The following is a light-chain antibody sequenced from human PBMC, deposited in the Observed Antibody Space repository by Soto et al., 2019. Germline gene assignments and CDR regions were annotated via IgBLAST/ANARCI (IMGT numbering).Light chain of an antibody. V-gene: IGLV2-14*03. Sequence: QSVLAQPASMSGSPGQSITISCTGTSSDIGRYNFVSWYQHHPGKAPKLLIYNNNNRPSGVPDRFSGSKSGTSASLAITGLQAEDEADYYCQSYDSGLSGYVFGAGTKVTVL. CDR3: QSYDSGLSGYV. J-gene: IGLJ1*01. CDR2: NNN. CDR1: SSDIGRYNF.